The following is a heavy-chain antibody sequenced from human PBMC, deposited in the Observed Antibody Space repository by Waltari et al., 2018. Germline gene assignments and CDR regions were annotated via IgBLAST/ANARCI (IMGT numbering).Heavy chain of an antibody. CDR1: GGSISSGGYS. J-gene: IGHJ5*02. V-gene: IGHV4-30-2*01. Sequence: QLQLQESGSGLVKPSQTLSLTCAVSGGSISSGGYSWSWIRQPPGKGLEWIGYIYHSGGTYYNQSLKSRVTISVDRSKSQFSLKLSSVTAADTAVYYCARGGPYCSSTSCYSNWFDPWGQGTLVTVSS. CDR2: IYHSGGT. CDR3: ARGGPYCSSTSCYSNWFDP. D-gene: IGHD2-2*01.